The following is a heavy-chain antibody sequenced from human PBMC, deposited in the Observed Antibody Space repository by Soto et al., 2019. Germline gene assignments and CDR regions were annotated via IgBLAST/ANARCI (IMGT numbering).Heavy chain of an antibody. CDR1: GDSGGFISSSSYH. Sequence: PSETLSLTCTVSGDSGGFISSSSYHWGWIRQPPGKGLEWIGNIYYSGSTYYNPSLKSRVTISGDTSKNQFSLRLTSVTAADTAVYYCARGSYSSSFRDWGQGTLVTVSS. J-gene: IGHJ4*02. D-gene: IGHD6-13*01. CDR3: ARGSYSSSFRD. CDR2: IYYSGST. V-gene: IGHV4-39*01.